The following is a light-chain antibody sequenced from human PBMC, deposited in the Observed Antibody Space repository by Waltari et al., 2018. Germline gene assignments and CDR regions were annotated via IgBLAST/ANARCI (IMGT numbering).Light chain of an antibody. V-gene: IGKV3-20*01. CDR3: QQYERSPLT. Sequence: EIVLTHSPGTLSLSPGERATLSCRASQFVSSSYLAWYQQKPGQAPRLLMHGAYIRATGIPDRFSGSGSGTDFTLTISRLEPEDFGVYFCQQYERSPLTFGGGTKVEIK. CDR2: GAY. CDR1: QFVSSSY. J-gene: IGKJ4*01.